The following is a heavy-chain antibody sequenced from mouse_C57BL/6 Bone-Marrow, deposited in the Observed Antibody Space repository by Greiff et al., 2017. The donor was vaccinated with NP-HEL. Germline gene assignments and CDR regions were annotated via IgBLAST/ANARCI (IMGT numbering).Heavy chain of an antibody. D-gene: IGHD1-1*01. CDR2: IYPRDGST. Sequence: QVQLKESGPELVKPGASVKLSCKASGYTFTSYDINWVKQRPGQGLEWIGWIYPRDGSTKYNEKFKGKATLTVDTSSSTAYMELHSLTSEDSAVYFCAAYYGSRRSYFDYWGQGTTLTVSS. V-gene: IGHV1-85*01. CDR1: GYTFTSYD. CDR3: AAYYGSRRSYFDY. J-gene: IGHJ2*01.